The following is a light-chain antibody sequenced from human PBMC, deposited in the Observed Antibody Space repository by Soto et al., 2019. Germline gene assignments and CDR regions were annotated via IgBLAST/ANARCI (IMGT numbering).Light chain of an antibody. V-gene: IGKV1-5*03. CDR3: QQYSTYTTRT. J-gene: IGKJ1*01. CDR2: KEY. CDR1: QGISIW. Sequence: DIRMPQSPSTLSASVGDRVTSTCRASQGISIWLAWYQQKPVKAPKILIYKEYSLERGIASRSSGSGSGTESTLIISSLKLDAFATYCCQQYSTYTTRTFGQGTKVDIK.